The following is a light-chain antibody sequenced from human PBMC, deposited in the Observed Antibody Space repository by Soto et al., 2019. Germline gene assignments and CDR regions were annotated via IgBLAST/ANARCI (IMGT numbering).Light chain of an antibody. CDR3: QQYNNWPWT. Sequence: EIVMTQSPATLSVSPGERATLSCRASQSISDTLAWYQQKPGQAPRLLIYSASARATGFPARFSGSGSGTDFTLTISSLQSEDFAVYYCQQYNNWPWTFGQGTKVDI. V-gene: IGKV3-15*01. CDR1: QSISDT. CDR2: SAS. J-gene: IGKJ1*01.